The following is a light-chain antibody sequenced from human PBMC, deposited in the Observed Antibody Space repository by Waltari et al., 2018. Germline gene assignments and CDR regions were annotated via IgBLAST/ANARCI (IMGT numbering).Light chain of an antibody. CDR2: DVS. CDR1: QSIADY. Sequence: EIVLTPAPATLSLSPWERATLSCRTSQSIADYLAWYQQKPGQSPRLLIYDVSNRVTGIRVRFSGSGSGTDFTLTITSLEPEDCAVYYCQQRSNWPRFSFGQGTKLEIK. V-gene: IGKV3-11*01. CDR3: QQRSNWPRFS. J-gene: IGKJ2*01.